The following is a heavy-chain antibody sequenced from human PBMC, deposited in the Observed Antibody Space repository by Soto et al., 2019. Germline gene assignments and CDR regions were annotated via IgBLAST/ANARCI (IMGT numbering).Heavy chain of an antibody. CDR2: ISGSGGST. CDR3: AKHRYCSSTSCYAGLYYYYGMDV. D-gene: IGHD2-2*01. V-gene: IGHV3-23*01. J-gene: IGHJ6*02. Sequence: GGSLRLSCAASGFTLSSYAMSWVRQAPGKGLEWASAISGSGGSTYYADSVKGRFTISRDNSKNTLYLQMNSLRAEDTAVYYCAKHRYCSSTSCYAGLYYYYGMDVWGQGTTVTVSS. CDR1: GFTLSSYA.